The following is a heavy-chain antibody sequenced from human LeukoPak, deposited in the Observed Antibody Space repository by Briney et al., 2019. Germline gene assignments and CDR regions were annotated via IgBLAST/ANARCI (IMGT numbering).Heavy chain of an antibody. CDR3: ARGFREVRGVINNWFDP. CDR2: ISYDGSNK. J-gene: IGHJ5*02. V-gene: IGHV3-30*03. Sequence: GGSLRLSCAASGFTFSRYGMNWVRQAPGKGLEGVALISYDGSNKYYADSVKGRFTISRDDSKNTLYLQMNSLRAEDTAVYYCARGFREVRGVINNWFDPWGQGTLVTVSS. CDR1: GFTFSRYG. D-gene: IGHD3-10*01.